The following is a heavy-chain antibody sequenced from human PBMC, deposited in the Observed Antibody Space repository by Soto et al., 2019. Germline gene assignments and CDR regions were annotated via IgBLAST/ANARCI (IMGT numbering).Heavy chain of an antibody. CDR1: GFTFDDYT. CDR2: ISWDGGST. CDR3: AKARPSGKNYYYYYGMDV. V-gene: IGHV3-43*01. Sequence: GGSLRLSCAASGFTFDDYTMHWVRQAPGKGLEWVSLISWDGGSTYYADSVKGRFTISRDNSKNSLYLQMNSLRTEDTALYYCAKARPSGKNYYYYYGMDVWGQGTTVTVSS. J-gene: IGHJ6*02. D-gene: IGHD3-10*01.